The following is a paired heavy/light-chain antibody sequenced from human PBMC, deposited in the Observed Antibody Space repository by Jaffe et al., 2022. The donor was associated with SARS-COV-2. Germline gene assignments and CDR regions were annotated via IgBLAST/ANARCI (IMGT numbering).Light chain of an antibody. Sequence: EVVLTQSPATLSLSPGERATLSCRASQTIYYYLAWYQQKPGQAPRLLISDASKRATGIPARFSGSGSGTDFTLTINSLEPEDFAIYYCQQRFDWPPWTFGQGTRVEF. V-gene: IGKV3-11*01. CDR2: DAS. CDR3: QQRFDWPPWT. CDR1: QTIYYY. J-gene: IGKJ1*01.
Heavy chain of an antibody. J-gene: IGHJ4*02. Sequence: QIHLVESGGGVVHPGTSLRLSCLGSGFTFKNYGIHWVRQAPGKGPEWVAAIWHNAVTKYYASSVKGRFTISRDNSKDMVFLQMDSLRPDDTALYFCARDGSTRIVSGGEEDYLDYWGEGALVTVSS. V-gene: IGHV3-33*01. CDR2: IWHNAVTK. CDR1: GFTFKNYG. CDR3: ARDGSTRIVSGGEEDYLDY. D-gene: IGHD3-16*01.